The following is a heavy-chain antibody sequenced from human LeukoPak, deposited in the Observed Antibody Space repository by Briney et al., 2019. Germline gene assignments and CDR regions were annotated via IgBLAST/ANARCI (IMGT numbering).Heavy chain of an antibody. V-gene: IGHV3-23*01. CDR1: GFTFSSSG. Sequence: PGGSLRLSCAASGFTFSSSGIHWVRQAPGKGLEWVSVISGSGDTTYYADSVKGRFTISRDNSKNTLYLQMNSLRAEDTAVYFCARSRDGYKRFDSWGQGTLVTVSS. J-gene: IGHJ4*02. CDR2: ISGSGDTT. CDR3: ARSRDGYKRFDS. D-gene: IGHD5-24*01.